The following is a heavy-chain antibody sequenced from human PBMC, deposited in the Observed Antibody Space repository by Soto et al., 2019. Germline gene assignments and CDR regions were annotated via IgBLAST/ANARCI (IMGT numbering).Heavy chain of an antibody. J-gene: IGHJ6*02. CDR3: ARGALVGGTIFYYYYGMDV. CDR2: ISSSGSTI. CDR1: GFTFSSYE. D-gene: IGHD1-26*01. V-gene: IGHV3-48*03. Sequence: GGSLRLSCAASGFTFSSYEMNWVRQAPGKGLEWVSYISSSGSTIYYADFVKGRFTISRDNAKHSLYLQMNSLRAEDTAVYYCARGALVGGTIFYYYYGMDVWGQGTTVTVSS.